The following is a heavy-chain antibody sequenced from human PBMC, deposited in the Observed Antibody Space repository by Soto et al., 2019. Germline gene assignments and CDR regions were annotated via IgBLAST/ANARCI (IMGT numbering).Heavy chain of an antibody. CDR1: GGTFSSYA. V-gene: IGHV1-69*06. J-gene: IGHJ4*02. Sequence: ASVKVSCKASGGTFSSYAISWVRQAPGQGLEWMGGIIPIFGTANYAQKFQGRVTITADKSTSTAYMELSSLRSEDTAVYYCARQRHDYGDYRSLYYFDYWGQGTLVTVSS. CDR2: IIPIFGTA. D-gene: IGHD4-17*01. CDR3: ARQRHDYGDYRSLYYFDY.